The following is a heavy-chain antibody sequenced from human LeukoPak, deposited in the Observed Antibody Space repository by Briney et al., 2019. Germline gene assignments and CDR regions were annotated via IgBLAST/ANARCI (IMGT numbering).Heavy chain of an antibody. CDR1: GGSFSGYY. Sequence: SETLSLTCAVYGGSFSGYYWSWIRQPPGKGLEWIGEINHSGSTNYNPSLKSRVTISVDTSKNQFSLKLSSVTAADTAVYYCATVTGSGWFDPWGQGTLVTVSS. D-gene: IGHD6-19*01. CDR2: INHSGST. CDR3: ATVTGSGWFDP. V-gene: IGHV4-34*01. J-gene: IGHJ5*02.